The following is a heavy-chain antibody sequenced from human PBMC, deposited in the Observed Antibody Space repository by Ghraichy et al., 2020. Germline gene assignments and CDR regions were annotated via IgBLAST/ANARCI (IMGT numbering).Heavy chain of an antibody. CDR2: IYTSGST. Sequence: SETLSLTCTVSGGSISSYYWSWIRQPAGKGLEWIGRIYTSGSTNYNPSLKSRVTMSVDTSKNQFSLKLSSVTAADTAVYYCARDKGTDRSYYDFWSGYYYYGMDVWGQGTTVTVSS. V-gene: IGHV4-4*07. CDR3: ARDKGTDRSYYDFWSGYYYYGMDV. D-gene: IGHD3-3*01. CDR1: GGSISSYY. J-gene: IGHJ6*02.